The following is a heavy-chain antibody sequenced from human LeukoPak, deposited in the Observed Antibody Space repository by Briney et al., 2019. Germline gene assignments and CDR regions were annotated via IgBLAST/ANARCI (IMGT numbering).Heavy chain of an antibody. V-gene: IGHV3-23*01. CDR1: GFTFSSYA. Sequence: GGSLRLSCAASGFTFSSYAMSWVRQAPGKGLEWVSAISGSGGSTYYADSVKGRFTISRDNSKNTLYLQMICLRAEDTALYNSAQTAALRFHLVGFDPWGQGTLVTVSS. J-gene: IGHJ5*02. D-gene: IGHD3-3*01. CDR2: ISGSGGST. CDR3: AQTAALRFHLVGFDP.